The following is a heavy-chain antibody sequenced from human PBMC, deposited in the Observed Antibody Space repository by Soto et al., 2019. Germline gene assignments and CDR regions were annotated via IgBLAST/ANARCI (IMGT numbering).Heavy chain of an antibody. CDR1: GLSISSYY. CDR2: IDDSGST. J-gene: IGHJ6*02. D-gene: IGHD6-6*01. Sequence: SETLSLTCTVSGLSISSYYWSWIRQPPGKGLEWIGYIDDSGSTNYNPSLKSRVTISVDTSKNQFSLKLSSVTAADTAVYYCARVLWQLGNYGMDVWGQGTTVTVSS. CDR3: ARVLWQLGNYGMDV. V-gene: IGHV4-59*01.